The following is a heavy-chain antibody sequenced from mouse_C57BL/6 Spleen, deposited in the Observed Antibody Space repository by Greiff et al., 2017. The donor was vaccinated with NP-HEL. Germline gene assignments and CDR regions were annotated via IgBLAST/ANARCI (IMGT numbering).Heavy chain of an antibody. V-gene: IGHV3-6*01. J-gene: IGHJ2*01. Sequence: DVKLQESGPGLVKPSQSLSLTCSVTGYSITSGYYWNWIRQFPGNKLEWMGYISYDGSNNYNPSLKNRISITRDTSKNKFFLKLNSVTTEDTATYYCAREPILLYFDYWGQGTTLTVSS. CDR2: ISYDGSN. CDR1: GYSITSGYY. CDR3: AREPILLYFDY. D-gene: IGHD1-1*01.